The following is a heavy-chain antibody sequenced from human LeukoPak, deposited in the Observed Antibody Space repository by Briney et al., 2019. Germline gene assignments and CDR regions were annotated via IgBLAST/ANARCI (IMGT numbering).Heavy chain of an antibody. D-gene: IGHD3-3*01. J-gene: IGHJ4*02. Sequence: ASVKVSCKASGYTFTSYGISWVRQAPGQGLEWMGWISAYNGNTNYAQKLQGRVTMTTDTSTSTAYMELRSLRSDDTAVYYCARDRGYYDFWSGSPLIGYWGQGTLVTVSS. CDR2: ISAYNGNT. V-gene: IGHV1-18*01. CDR1: GYTFTSYG. CDR3: ARDRGYYDFWSGSPLIGY.